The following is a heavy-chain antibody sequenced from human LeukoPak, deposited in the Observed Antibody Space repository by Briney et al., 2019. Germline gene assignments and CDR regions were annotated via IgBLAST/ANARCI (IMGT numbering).Heavy chain of an antibody. CDR3: ARESSGYFY. D-gene: IGHD3-22*01. V-gene: IGHV3-21*01. CDR1: GVNFSSYS. Sequence: GGSLRLSCAASGVNFSSYSMNWVRQAPGKGVEWVSSMSSSSSFRYYADSVKGRFTISRDNAKNSLYLQMNSLRAEDTAVYYCARESSGYFYWGQGTLVTVSS. J-gene: IGHJ4*02. CDR2: MSSSSSFR.